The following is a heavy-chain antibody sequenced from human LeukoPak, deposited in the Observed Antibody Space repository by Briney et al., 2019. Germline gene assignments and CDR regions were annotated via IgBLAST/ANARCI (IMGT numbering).Heavy chain of an antibody. Sequence: GASVKVSCKASGYTFTGYYMHWVRQAPGQGLEWMGWINPSSGGTNYAQKFQGRVTMTRDTSISTAYMELSRLRSDDTAVYYCARAKEQWLVGGYDYWGQGTLVTVSS. CDR2: INPSSGGT. J-gene: IGHJ4*02. CDR1: GYTFTGYY. D-gene: IGHD6-19*01. CDR3: ARAKEQWLVGGYDY. V-gene: IGHV1-2*02.